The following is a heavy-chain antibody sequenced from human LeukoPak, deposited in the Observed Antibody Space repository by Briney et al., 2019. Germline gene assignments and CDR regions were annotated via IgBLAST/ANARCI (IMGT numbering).Heavy chain of an antibody. CDR2: ISSSSSYI. V-gene: IGHV3-21*01. D-gene: IGHD3-22*01. Sequence: GGSLRLSCAASGFTFSSYSMNWVRQAPGKGLEWVSSISSSSSYIYYADSVKGRFTISRDNAKNSLYLQMNSLRAGDTAVYYCARDYGATYYYDSSGPDFFDYWGQGTLVTVSS. CDR1: GFTFSSYS. J-gene: IGHJ4*02. CDR3: ARDYGATYYYDSSGPDFFDY.